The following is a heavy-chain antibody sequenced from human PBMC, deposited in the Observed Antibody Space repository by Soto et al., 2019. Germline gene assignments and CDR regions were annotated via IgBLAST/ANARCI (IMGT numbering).Heavy chain of an antibody. CDR3: ARAMHLGSGWGDIDI. J-gene: IGHJ4*02. V-gene: IGHV3-7*03. D-gene: IGHD6-19*01. CDR2: INEDGSKK. CDR1: GFTVSAKW. Sequence: DVQLVESGGALVQPGGSLGLSCAVSGFTVSAKWMSWVRQAPGKGLEWLANINEDGSKKFYVDSVKGRFTISNDNAKNSLSLQLGSLRADDTAVYYCARAMHLGSGWGDIDIWGRGTMVTVSS.